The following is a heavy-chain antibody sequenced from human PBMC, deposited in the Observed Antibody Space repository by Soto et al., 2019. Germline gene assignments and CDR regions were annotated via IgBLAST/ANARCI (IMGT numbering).Heavy chain of an antibody. V-gene: IGHV3-23*01. CDR3: TYYYDSSGYYSVPSLGGMDV. J-gene: IGHJ6*02. CDR2: ISGSATST. CDR1: GITFSSYA. D-gene: IGHD3-22*01. Sequence: GGSLRLSCAASGITFSSYALSWVRQAPGKGLEWVSGISGSATSTYYADSVKGRFTISRDNSKNTLYLQMNSLRAEDTAVYYCTYYYDSSGYYSVPSLGGMDVWGQGTTVTVSS.